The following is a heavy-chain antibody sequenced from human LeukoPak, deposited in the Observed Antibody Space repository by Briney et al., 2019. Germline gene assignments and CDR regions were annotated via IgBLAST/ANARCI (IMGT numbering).Heavy chain of an antibody. CDR1: GYTFTSYY. J-gene: IGHJ4*02. Sequence: ASVKVACKASGYTFTSYYMHWVRQAPGQGLEWMGKINPSDGSTRYAQKFQGRVTMTRDMSTSTVYMELSSLRSEDTAVYYCASSFYDLLVYFDYWGQGTLVTVSS. D-gene: IGHD5/OR15-5a*01. V-gene: IGHV1-46*01. CDR3: ASSFYDLLVYFDY. CDR2: INPSDGST.